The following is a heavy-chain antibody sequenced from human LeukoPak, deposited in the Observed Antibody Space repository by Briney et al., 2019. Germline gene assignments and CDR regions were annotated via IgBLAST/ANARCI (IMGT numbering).Heavy chain of an antibody. CDR1: GYTFTAYY. CDR3: ARGDAAIQFDY. CDR2: INPNSGGT. D-gene: IGHD2-2*01. V-gene: IGHV1-2*02. Sequence: ASVKVSCKASGYTFTAYYIHWVRQAPGQGLEWMGWINPNSGGTNYAQKFQGRVTMTRDTSISTAYMQLSRLRSDDTAVYYCARGDAAIQFDYWGQGTLVTVSS. J-gene: IGHJ4*02.